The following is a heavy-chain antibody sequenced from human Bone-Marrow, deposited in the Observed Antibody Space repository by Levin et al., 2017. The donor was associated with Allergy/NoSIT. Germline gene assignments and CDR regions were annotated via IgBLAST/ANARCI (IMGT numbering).Heavy chain of an antibody. CDR2: IWYDGSDK. CDR1: GFTFSSYG. D-gene: IGHD6-19*01. CDR3: AKAVAGTGTPHL. Sequence: SCAASGFTFSSYGMHWVHQAPGKGLEWVAVIWYDGSDKYYVDSVKGRFTISRDNSKKTLYLQMNSLRAEDTAVYYCAKAVAGTGTPHLWGQGTLVTVSS. J-gene: IGHJ4*02. V-gene: IGHV3-33*06.